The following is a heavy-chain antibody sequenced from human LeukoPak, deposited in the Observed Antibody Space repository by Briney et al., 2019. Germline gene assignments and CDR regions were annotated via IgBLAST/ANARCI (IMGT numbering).Heavy chain of an antibody. J-gene: IGHJ4*02. CDR3: ARVTSSGSYLMFDY. D-gene: IGHD3-10*01. Sequence: ASVKVSCKASGCTFTSYAMHWARQAPGQRLEWMGWINAGNGNTKYSQKFQGRVTITRDTSASTAYMELSSLRSEDTAVYYCARVTSSGSYLMFDYWGQGTLVTVSS. CDR2: INAGNGNT. V-gene: IGHV1-3*01. CDR1: GCTFTSYA.